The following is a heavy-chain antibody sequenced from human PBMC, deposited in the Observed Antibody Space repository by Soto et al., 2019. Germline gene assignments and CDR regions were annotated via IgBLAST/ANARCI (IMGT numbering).Heavy chain of an antibody. V-gene: IGHV3-33*01. D-gene: IGHD3-22*01. CDR1: GFTFSSYG. Sequence: GGSLRLSCAASGFTFSSYGMHWVRQAPGKGLEWVAVIWYDGSNKYYADSVKGRFTISRDNSKNTLYLQMNSLRAEDTAVYYCAREKNDMIGYGMDVWGQGTTVTVSS. CDR2: IWYDGSNK. CDR3: AREKNDMIGYGMDV. J-gene: IGHJ6*02.